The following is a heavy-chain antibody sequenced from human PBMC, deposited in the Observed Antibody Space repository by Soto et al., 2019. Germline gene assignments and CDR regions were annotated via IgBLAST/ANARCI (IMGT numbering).Heavy chain of an antibody. CDR2: IYYSGST. J-gene: IGHJ6*02. V-gene: IGHV4-30-4*01. D-gene: IGHD4-17*01. CDR1: GGSISSGDYY. CDR3: ARAISGVTTLYYYYGMDV. Sequence: SETLSLTCTVSGGSISSGDYYWSWIRQPPGKGLEWIGYIYYSGSTYYNPSLKSRVTISVDTSKNQFSLKLSSVTAADTAVYYCARAISGVTTLYYYYGMDVWGQGTTVTVSS.